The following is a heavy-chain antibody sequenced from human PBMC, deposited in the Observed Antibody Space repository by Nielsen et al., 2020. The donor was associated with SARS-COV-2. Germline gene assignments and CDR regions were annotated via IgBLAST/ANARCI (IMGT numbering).Heavy chain of an antibody. J-gene: IGHJ1*01. CDR2: ISYDGSNK. CDR3: AKSGNCNGGICYSTEYFQD. V-gene: IGHV3-30*18. D-gene: IGHD2-15*01. Sequence: GESLKISCAASGFTFSNYGMHWVRQAPGKGLEWVAVISYDGSNKYYADSVKGRFTISRDNAKNSLYLQMNSLRAEDTAMYYCAKSGNCNGGICYSTEYFQDWGQGTLVTVSS. CDR1: GFTFSNYG.